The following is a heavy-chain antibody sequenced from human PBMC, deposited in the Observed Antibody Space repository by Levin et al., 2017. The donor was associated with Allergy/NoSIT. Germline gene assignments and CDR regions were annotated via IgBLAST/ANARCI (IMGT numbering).Heavy chain of an antibody. Sequence: GGSLRLSCAASGFTFSNYAMNWVRQAPGKGLEWVSSITGSGDGTYYADSVKGRFTISRDNSKNTVYLQMNSLRAEDTAVYYCPKGCSNSGCYTSQHWGQGTLVTVSS. V-gene: IGHV3-23*01. CDR1: GFTFSNYA. CDR3: PKGCSNSGCYTSQH. J-gene: IGHJ4*02. CDR2: ITGSGDGT. D-gene: IGHD2-2*02.